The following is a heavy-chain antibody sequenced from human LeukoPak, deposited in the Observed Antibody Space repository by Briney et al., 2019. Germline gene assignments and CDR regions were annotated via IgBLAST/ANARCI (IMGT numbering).Heavy chain of an antibody. D-gene: IGHD5-18*01. J-gene: IGHJ4*02. CDR2: FDPEDGET. CDR1: GYTLTELS. CDR3: ATGYSYGFPSLDY. Sequence: ASVKVSCKVSGYTLTELSMHWVRQAPRKGLEWMGGFDPEDGETIYAQKFQGRVTMTEDTSTDTAYMELSSLRSEGTAVYYCATGYSYGFPSLDYWGQGTLVTASS. V-gene: IGHV1-24*01.